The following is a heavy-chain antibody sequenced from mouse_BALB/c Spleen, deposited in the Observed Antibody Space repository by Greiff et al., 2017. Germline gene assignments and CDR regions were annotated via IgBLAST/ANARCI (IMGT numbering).Heavy chain of an antibody. V-gene: IGHV10S3*01. CDR2: IRSKSNNYAT. J-gene: IGHJ3*01. CDR3: VRVYDYDEGLFAY. D-gene: IGHD2-4*01. CDR1: GFTFNTNA. Sequence: EVQLVETGGGLVQPKGSLKLSCAASGFTFNTNAMNWVRQAPGKGLEWVARIRSKSNNYATYYADSVKDRFTISRDDSQSMLYLQMNNLKTEDTAMYYCVRVYDYDEGLFAYWGQGTLVTVSA.